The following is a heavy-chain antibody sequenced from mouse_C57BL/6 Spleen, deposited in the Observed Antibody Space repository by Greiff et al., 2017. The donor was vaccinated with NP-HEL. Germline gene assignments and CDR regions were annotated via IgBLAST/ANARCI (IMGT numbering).Heavy chain of an antibody. CDR3: ARGGYDYFDV. J-gene: IGHJ1*03. CDR2: IRNKANGYTT. D-gene: IGHD2-2*01. CDR1: GFTFTDYY. V-gene: IGHV7-3*01. Sequence: EVQLVESGGGLVQPGGSLSLSCAASGFTFTDYYMSWVRQPPGKALEWLGFIRNKANGYTTEYSASVKGRFTISRDNSQSILYLQMNALRAEDSATYYCARGGYDYFDVWGTGTTVTVSS.